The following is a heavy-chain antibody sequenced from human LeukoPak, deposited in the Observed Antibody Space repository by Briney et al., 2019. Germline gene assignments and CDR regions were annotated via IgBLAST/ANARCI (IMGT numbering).Heavy chain of an antibody. V-gene: IGHV3-7*01. Sequence: PGGSLRLSCAASGFTFSSYWMSWVRQAPGKGLEWVANTKQDGSEKYSVGSVKGRFTLSRDNAKNSLYLQMDSLRAEDTAVYYCVRDGGPFYFDYWGQGTLVTVSS. CDR3: VRDGGPFYFDY. D-gene: IGHD3-16*01. J-gene: IGHJ4*02. CDR1: GFTFSSYW. CDR2: TKQDGSEK.